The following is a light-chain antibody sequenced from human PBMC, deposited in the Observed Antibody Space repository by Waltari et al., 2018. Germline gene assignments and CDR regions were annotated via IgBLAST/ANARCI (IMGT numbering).Light chain of an antibody. CDR3: QQRSNWSPALT. CDR2: DAS. V-gene: IGKV3-11*01. CDR1: QSVGNY. Sequence: EIVLTQSPANLSLSPGERATLSCRASQSVGNYLAWYRQKPGQAPRLLIFDASNRATGIPARFSGSGSGTDFTLTISSLEPEDFAVYYCQQRSNWSPALTFGGGTRVEIK. J-gene: IGKJ4*01.